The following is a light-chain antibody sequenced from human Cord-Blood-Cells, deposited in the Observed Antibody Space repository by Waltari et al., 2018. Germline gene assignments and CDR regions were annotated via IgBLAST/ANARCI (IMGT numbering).Light chain of an antibody. Sequence: QSPLTQPRSVSGSPGQSVTIPCTGTSSDVGGYNYVSWYQQHPGKAPKLMIYDVSKRPSGVPDRFSGSKSGNTASLTISGLQAEDEADYYCCSYAGSYTWVFGGGTKLTVL. CDR3: CSYAGSYTWV. CDR2: DVS. J-gene: IGLJ3*02. V-gene: IGLV2-11*01. CDR1: SSDVGGYNY.